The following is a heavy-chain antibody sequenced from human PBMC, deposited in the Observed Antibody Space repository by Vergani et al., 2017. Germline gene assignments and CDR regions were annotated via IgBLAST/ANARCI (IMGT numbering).Heavy chain of an antibody. CDR2: IITFFGTT. CDR1: GGPFKNSA. Sequence: QVQLVQSGAEVKKPGSSVKVSCKASGGPFKNSAFSWVRQVPGQGLEWMGRIITFFGTTDYAQKFQGRVTITADESTSTAYMELSSLRSEDTAVYYCARAVVVVPAAIHYYYYYMDVWGKGTTVTVSS. J-gene: IGHJ6*03. CDR3: ARAVVVVPAAIHYYYYYMDV. D-gene: IGHD2-2*01. V-gene: IGHV1-69*13.